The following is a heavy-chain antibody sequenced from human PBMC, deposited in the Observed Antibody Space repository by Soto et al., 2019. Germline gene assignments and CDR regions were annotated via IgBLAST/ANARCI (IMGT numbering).Heavy chain of an antibody. J-gene: IGHJ6*02. CDR1: GFTFSSYG. CDR3: AKALWYYDFWSGYSDVYYYGMDV. V-gene: IGHV3-30*18. Sequence: PGGSLRLSCAAAGFTFSSYGMHWVRQAPGKGLEWVAVISYDGSNKYYADSVKGRFTISRDNSKNTLYLQMNSLRAEDTAVYYCAKALWYYDFWSGYSDVYYYGMDVWGQGTTVTVSS. D-gene: IGHD3-3*01. CDR2: ISYDGSNK.